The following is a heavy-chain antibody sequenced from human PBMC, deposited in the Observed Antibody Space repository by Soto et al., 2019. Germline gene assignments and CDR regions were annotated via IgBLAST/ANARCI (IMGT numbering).Heavy chain of an antibody. D-gene: IGHD3-3*01. Sequence: QVRLQQWGAGLLKPSQTLSLTCGISGGYFSANYWSWIRQAPGKGPEWLGEINHSGYTDYNPSLQRRVKISADTSKNQFSLNLSSVTAADTAVYYCAKGGLFSSWGQGTLVTVSS. V-gene: IGHV4-34*02. J-gene: IGHJ5*02. CDR3: AKGGLFSS. CDR1: GGYFSANY. CDR2: INHSGYT.